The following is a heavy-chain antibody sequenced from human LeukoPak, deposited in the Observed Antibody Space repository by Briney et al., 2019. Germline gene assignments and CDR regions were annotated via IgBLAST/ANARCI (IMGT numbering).Heavy chain of an antibody. CDR2: MNPNRGYT. D-gene: IGHD2-8*01. Sequence: ASVKVSCKASGYNFASYEIIWVRQATGRGLEWMGWMNPNRGYTGYAQKFQGRVTMTRNTSISTAYMELSSLRSEDTAVYYCARRFCTKGVCYKTAFGYWGQGTLVTVSS. CDR1: GYNFASYE. CDR3: ARRFCTKGVCYKTAFGY. V-gene: IGHV1-8*01. J-gene: IGHJ4*02.